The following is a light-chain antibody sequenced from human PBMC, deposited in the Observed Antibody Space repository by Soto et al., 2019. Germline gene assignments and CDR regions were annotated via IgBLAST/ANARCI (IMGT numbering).Light chain of an antibody. V-gene: IGKV1-27*01. CDR2: AAS. CDR1: QGISNY. CDR3: QKYNSAYGT. Sequence: DIQMTQSPCSMIASVRDRDTITCRASQGISNYLAWYHQNPGKLPKLLMYAASTLQQGVPSRFSGSGSETDFTLTISSLQPEDVATYYCQKYNSAYGTFGQGAKVDIK. J-gene: IGKJ1*01.